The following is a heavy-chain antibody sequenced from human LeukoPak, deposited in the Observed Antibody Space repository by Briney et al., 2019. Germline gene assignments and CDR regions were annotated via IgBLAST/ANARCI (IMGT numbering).Heavy chain of an antibody. D-gene: IGHD5-12*01. Sequence: SETLSLTCAVYGGSFSGYYWSWIRQPPGKGLEWIGEINHSGSTNYNPSLKSRVTISVDTSKNQFSLKLSSVTATDTAVYYCARGRYASDYWGQGTLVTVSS. J-gene: IGHJ4*02. CDR3: ARGRYASDY. V-gene: IGHV4-34*01. CDR1: GGSFSGYY. CDR2: INHSGST.